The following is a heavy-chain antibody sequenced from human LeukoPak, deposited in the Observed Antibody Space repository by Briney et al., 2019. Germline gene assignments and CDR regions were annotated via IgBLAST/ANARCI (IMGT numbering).Heavy chain of an antibody. V-gene: IGHV1-69*06. Sequence: SVKVSCKASGGTFSSYAISWVRQAPGQGLEWMGGIIPIFGTANYAQKFQGRVTITADKSTSTAYMELSSLRSEDTAVYYCARVSSGSYYFDYWGQGTLVTVSS. D-gene: IGHD1-26*01. CDR3: ARVSSGSYYFDY. CDR1: GGTFSSYA. CDR2: IIPIFGTA. J-gene: IGHJ4*02.